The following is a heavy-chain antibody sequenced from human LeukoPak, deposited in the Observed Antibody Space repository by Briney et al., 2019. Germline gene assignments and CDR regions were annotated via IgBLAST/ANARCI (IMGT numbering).Heavy chain of an antibody. V-gene: IGHV3-33*01. CDR3: ARVGDMEAFDI. CDR1: GXTLSSFG. CDR2: MWYDGRNK. D-gene: IGHD3-16*01. J-gene: IGHJ3*02. Sequence: GGSLRLSWAASGXTLSSFGMVWVRQAPGKGLESVILMWYDGRNKYYADSVKGRFTISRDNSKNTVYLQMNSLRGEDTAVYYCARVGDMEAFDIWGQGTRVTVSS.